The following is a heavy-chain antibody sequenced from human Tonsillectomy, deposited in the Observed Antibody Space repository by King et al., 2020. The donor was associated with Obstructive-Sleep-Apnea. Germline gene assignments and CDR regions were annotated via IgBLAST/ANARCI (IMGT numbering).Heavy chain of an antibody. CDR2: IYYSGST. CDR1: GGSISSYY. J-gene: IGHJ4*02. CDR3: ARDSLYGDLFDY. D-gene: IGHD4-17*01. Sequence: QLQESGPGLVKPSETLSLTCTVSGGSISSYYWSWIRQPPGKGLEWIGYIYYSGSTNYNPSLKNRVTISVDTSKNQFSLKLSSVTAADTAVYYCARDSLYGDLFDYWGQGTLVTVSS. V-gene: IGHV4-59*01.